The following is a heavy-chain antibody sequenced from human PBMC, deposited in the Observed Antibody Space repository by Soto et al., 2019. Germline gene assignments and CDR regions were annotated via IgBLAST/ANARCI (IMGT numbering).Heavy chain of an antibody. D-gene: IGHD3-22*01. CDR2: INPSGGST. J-gene: IGHJ4*02. Sequence: ASVKVSCKASGYTFTSYYMHWVRQAPGQGLEWMGIINPSGGSTSYAQKFQGRVTMTRDTSTSTVYMGLSSLRSEDTAVYYCARDFRYYYDSSGYMPRDYWGQGTLVTVSS. V-gene: IGHV1-46*01. CDR3: ARDFRYYYDSSGYMPRDY. CDR1: GYTFTSYY.